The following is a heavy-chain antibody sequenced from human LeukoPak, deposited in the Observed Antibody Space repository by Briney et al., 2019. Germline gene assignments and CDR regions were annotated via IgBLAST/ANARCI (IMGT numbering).Heavy chain of an antibody. CDR2: MDSDGNTI. Sequence: GGSLRLSCAASGFTFSNYWVHWVRQAPGKGLVWVSRMDSDGNTIDYSDSVKGRFTISRDNAKNTLYLQMNSLRADDTAVYYCARGILRSYGLDVWGQGTTVTVSS. CDR3: ARGILRSYGLDV. J-gene: IGHJ6*02. D-gene: IGHD3-9*01. CDR1: GFTFSNYW. V-gene: IGHV3-74*01.